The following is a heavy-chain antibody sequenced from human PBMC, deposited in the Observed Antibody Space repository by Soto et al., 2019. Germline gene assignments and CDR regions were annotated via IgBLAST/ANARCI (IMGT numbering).Heavy chain of an antibody. J-gene: IGHJ4*02. V-gene: IGHV1-18*03. CDR2: ISAYNGNT. D-gene: IGHD5-12*01. CDR1: GYTFTSYG. CDR3: ATPDGYNAKYFDY. Sequence: ASVKVSCKAFGYTFTSYGISWVRQAPGQGLEWMGWISAYNGNTNYAQKFQGKVTMTTDTSTSTAYMELRSLRSDDMAVYYCATPDGYNAKYFDYWGQGTLVTVSS.